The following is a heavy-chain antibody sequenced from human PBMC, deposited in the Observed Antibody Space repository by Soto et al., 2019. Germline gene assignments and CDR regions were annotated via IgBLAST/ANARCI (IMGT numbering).Heavy chain of an antibody. D-gene: IGHD3-10*01. J-gene: IGHJ4*02. CDR1: GYTFTGYY. CDR3: ARGPLGEEGIDY. CDR2: INPNSGGT. Sequence: ASVKVSCKASGYTFTGYYMHWVRQAPGQGLEWMRWINPNSGGTNYAQKFQGWVTMTRDTSISTAYMELSRLRSDDTAVYYCARGPLGEEGIDYWGQGTLVTVSS. V-gene: IGHV1-2*04.